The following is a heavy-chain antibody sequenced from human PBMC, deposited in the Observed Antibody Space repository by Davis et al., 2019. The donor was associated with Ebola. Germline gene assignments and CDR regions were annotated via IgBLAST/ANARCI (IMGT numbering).Heavy chain of an antibody. CDR1: GGSFSGYY. J-gene: IGHJ6*02. CDR2: INHSGSI. CDR3: AKAEEYYDFRSEYYFYYYYGLDV. V-gene: IGHV4-34*01. D-gene: IGHD3-3*01. Sequence: SETLSLTCAVYGGSFSGYYWTWIRQPPGKGLEWIGEINHSGSINYNPSLKSRVTISVDTSKNQFSLKLSSVTAADTAVYYCAKAEEYYDFRSEYYFYYYYGLDVWGQGTTVTVSS.